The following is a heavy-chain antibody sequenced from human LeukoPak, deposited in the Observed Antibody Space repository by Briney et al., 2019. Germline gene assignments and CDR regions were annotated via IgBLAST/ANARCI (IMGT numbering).Heavy chain of an antibody. J-gene: IGHJ5*02. Sequence: SETLSLTCTVSGGSISNYYWTWIRQPPGKGLEWIGYIYNSVSTNYNPALKRRLPITADTTKNKFSLNLNSVTAADTAVYYCSRTNVAIRPGENWLDPWGQGTLVTVSS. CDR2: IYNSVST. CDR3: SRTNVAIRPGENWLDP. D-gene: IGHD6-6*01. V-gene: IGHV4-59*08. CDR1: GGSISNYY.